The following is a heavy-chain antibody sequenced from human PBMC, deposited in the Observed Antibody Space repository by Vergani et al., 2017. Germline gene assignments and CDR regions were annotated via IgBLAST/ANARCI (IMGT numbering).Heavy chain of an antibody. CDR3: ARACGDYSNGY. CDR1: GGSISSGCYY. V-gene: IGHV4-61*02. Sequence: QVQLQESGPGLVKPSQTLSLTCTVSGGSISSGCYYWSWIRQPAGTGLEWIGRIYTSGSTNYNPSLKSRVTISVDTSKNHFSLKLSSVTAADTAVYYCARACGDYSNGYWGQGTLVTVSS. D-gene: IGHD4-17*01. CDR2: IYTSGST. J-gene: IGHJ4*02.